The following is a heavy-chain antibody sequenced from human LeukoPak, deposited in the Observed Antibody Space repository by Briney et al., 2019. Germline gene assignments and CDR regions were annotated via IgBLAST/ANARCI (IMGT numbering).Heavy chain of an antibody. D-gene: IGHD6-19*01. CDR1: GFTFGGCG. Sequence: GGSLRLSCAASGFTFGGCGMHWVRQAPGKGLEWVALIWYDGSNEYYADSVKGRFTISRDISKNTLYLQVNSLRAEDTAIYYCARDLAGSSGWRYYLDSWGQGTLVTVSS. CDR3: ARDLAGSSGWRYYLDS. V-gene: IGHV3-33*01. CDR2: IWYDGSNE. J-gene: IGHJ4*02.